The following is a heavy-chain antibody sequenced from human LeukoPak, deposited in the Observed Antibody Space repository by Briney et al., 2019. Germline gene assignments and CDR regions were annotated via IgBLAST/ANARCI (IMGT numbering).Heavy chain of an antibody. D-gene: IGHD6-19*01. CDR1: GYTFTGYY. CDR2: INPNSGGT. J-gene: IGHJ5*02. Sequence: GASVKVSCKASGYTFTGYYMHWVRQAPGQGLEWMGWINPNSGGTKYVETFQGRVTMTRDTSTSTAYMEVTGLTSNDTAVYYRAAGPLAVAGNWIDPWGQGTLVTVSS. V-gene: IGHV1-2*02. CDR3: AAGPLAVAGNWIDP.